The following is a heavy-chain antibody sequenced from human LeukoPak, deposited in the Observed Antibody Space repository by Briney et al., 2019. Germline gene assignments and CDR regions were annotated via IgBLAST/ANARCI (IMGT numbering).Heavy chain of an antibody. CDR3: ARHGYYSSGWHIPDY. V-gene: IGHV4-39*01. Sequence: SETLSLTCRASGGSINNTSYSWGWIRQPPGKGLEWIGSIYYSGSTYYNPSLKSRVTISVDTSKNQFSLKLSSVTAADTAVYYCARHGYYSSGWHIPDYWGQGTLVTVSS. CDR1: GGSINNTSYS. CDR2: IYYSGST. D-gene: IGHD6-25*01. J-gene: IGHJ4*02.